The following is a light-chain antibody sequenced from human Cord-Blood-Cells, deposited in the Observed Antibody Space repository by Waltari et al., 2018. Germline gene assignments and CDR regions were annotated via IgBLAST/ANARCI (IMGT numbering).Light chain of an antibody. CDR1: QSVSSY. CDR2: DAS. V-gene: IGKV3-11*01. J-gene: IGKJ1*01. Sequence: EIVLTQSPATLSMSPGERATLPCRASQSVSSYLAWYQQKPGQAPRLPIYDASNRATGLPARFSGSGSGTDFTLTISSLEPEDFAVYYCQQRSNWLTWTFGQGTKVEIK. CDR3: QQRSNWLTWT.